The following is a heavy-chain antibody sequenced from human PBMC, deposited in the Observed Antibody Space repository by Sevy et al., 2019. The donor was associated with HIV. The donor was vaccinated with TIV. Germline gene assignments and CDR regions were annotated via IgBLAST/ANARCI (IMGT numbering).Heavy chain of an antibody. CDR2: IYPGDSVT. V-gene: IGHV5-51*01. D-gene: IGHD2-2*01. CDR1: GYTFSNYW. J-gene: IGHJ4*02. CDR3: ARYPIVVVPAAEYYFDY. Sequence: GESLKISCKGSGYTFSNYWIGWVRQMPRKGLEWMRVIYPGDSVTRYSPSFQGQVTMSADKSTSTAYLQWSSLKTSDSAIYYCARYPIVVVPAAEYYFDYWGQGTLVTVSS.